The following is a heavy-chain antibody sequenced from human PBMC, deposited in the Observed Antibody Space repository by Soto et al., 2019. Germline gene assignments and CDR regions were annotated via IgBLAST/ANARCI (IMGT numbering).Heavy chain of an antibody. V-gene: IGHV3-30*18. CDR1: GFTFSSYG. CDR3: AKGARGRGKGGYYYYGMDV. J-gene: IGHJ6*02. D-gene: IGHD2-15*01. CDR2: ISYDGSNK. Sequence: QVQLVESGGGVVQPGRSLRLSCAASGFTFSSYGMHWVRQAPGKGLEWVAVISYDGSNKYYADSVKGRFTISRDNSKNTLDLQMNSLRAEDTAVYYCAKGARGRGKGGYYYYGMDVWGQGTTVTVSS.